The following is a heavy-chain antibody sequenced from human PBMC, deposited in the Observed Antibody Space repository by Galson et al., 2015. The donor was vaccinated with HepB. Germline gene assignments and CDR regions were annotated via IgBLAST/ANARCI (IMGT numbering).Heavy chain of an antibody. CDR1: GYTFTGYY. Sequence: SVKVSCKASGYTFTGYYMHWVRQAPGQGLEWMGWINPNSGGTNYAQKFQGRVAMTRDTSISTAYMELSRLRSDDTAVYYRARDGDQLLRPNWFDPWGQGTLVTVSS. D-gene: IGHD2-2*01. J-gene: IGHJ5*02. CDR2: INPNSGGT. V-gene: IGHV1-2*02. CDR3: ARDGDQLLRPNWFDP.